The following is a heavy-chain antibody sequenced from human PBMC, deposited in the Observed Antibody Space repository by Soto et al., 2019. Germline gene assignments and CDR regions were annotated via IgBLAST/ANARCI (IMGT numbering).Heavy chain of an antibody. CDR1: GFTFSSFA. CDR3: ANPASYYFDY. CDR2: TIGSGGIT. J-gene: IGHJ4*02. Sequence: PGGSLRLSCVASGFTFSSFAMSWVRQAPGKGLEWVSSTIGSGGITYYADSVKGRFTISRDNSKNTLYLQMNSLRAEDTAVYYCANPASYYFDYWGQGTLVTVSS. V-gene: IGHV3-23*01.